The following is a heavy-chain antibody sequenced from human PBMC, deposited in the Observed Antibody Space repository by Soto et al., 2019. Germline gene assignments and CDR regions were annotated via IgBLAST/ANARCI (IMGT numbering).Heavy chain of an antibody. D-gene: IGHD4-17*01. CDR3: ARGGASVTTPFDY. CDR2: ISSSGSTI. V-gene: IGHV3-11*01. Sequence: GGSLRLSCAASGFTVNNIHMGWVRQAPGKGLEWISYISSSGSTIYYADSVKGRFTISRDNAKKSLYLQMDSLTADDTAVYYCARGGASVTTPFDYWGQGTQVTVSS. CDR1: GFTVNNIH. J-gene: IGHJ4*02.